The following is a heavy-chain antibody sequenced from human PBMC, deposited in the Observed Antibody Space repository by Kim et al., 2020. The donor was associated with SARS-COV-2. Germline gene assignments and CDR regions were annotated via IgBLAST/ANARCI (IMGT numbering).Heavy chain of an antibody. V-gene: IGHV5-51*01. J-gene: IGHJ4*02. CDR3: ARLGRFGELLVGDFDY. D-gene: IGHD3-10*01. CDR1: GYSFTSYW. Sequence: GESLKISCKGSGYSFTSYWIGWVRQMPGKGLEWMGIIYPGDSDTRYSPSFQGQVTISADKSISTAYLQWSSLKASDTAMYYCARLGRFGELLVGDFDYWGQGTLVTVSS. CDR2: IYPGDSDT.